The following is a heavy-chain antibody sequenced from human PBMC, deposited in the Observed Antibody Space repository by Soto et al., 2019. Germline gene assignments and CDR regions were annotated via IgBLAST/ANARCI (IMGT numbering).Heavy chain of an antibody. CDR3: TRASPFYSSYNLYYYFYMDV. J-gene: IGHJ6*03. CDR1: GFTFGDYA. V-gene: IGHV3-49*03. D-gene: IGHD5-12*01. CDR2: IRSKTYRGTT. Sequence: EVQLVESGGGLVQPGRSLRLSCTASGFTFGDYAMSWFRQAPGKGLEWVGFIRSKTYRGTTEYAASVKGRFTISRDDSKSIAYLQMNSLKTEDTAVYYCTRASPFYSSYNLYYYFYMDVWGKGTTVTVSS.